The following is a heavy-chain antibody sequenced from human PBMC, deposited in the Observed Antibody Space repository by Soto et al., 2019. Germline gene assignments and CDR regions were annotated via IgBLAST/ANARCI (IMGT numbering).Heavy chain of an antibody. CDR2: TYYRSKWYN. CDR1: GDSVSTNSAA. CDR3: ARGLSRLDAFDI. V-gene: IGHV6-1*01. Sequence: QSQTLSLTCAISGDSVSTNSAAWNWIRQSPSRGLEWLGRTYYRSKWYNDYALSVKSRITINPDTSENQFSLHLNSVTPEDTAVYYCARGLSRLDAFDIWAQGTMVTVSS. D-gene: IGHD2-21*01. J-gene: IGHJ3*02.